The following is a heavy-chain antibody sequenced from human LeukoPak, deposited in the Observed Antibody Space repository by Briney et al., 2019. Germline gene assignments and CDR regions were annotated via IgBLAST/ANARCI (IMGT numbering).Heavy chain of an antibody. CDR2: MNPNSGNT. Sequence: GASVNVSCKASGYTFTSYDINWVRQATGRGLEWMGWMNPNSGNTGYAQKFQGRVTMTRNTSISTAYMELSSLRSEDTAVYYCARGRGLRYFDWLPRGLDYYYGMDVWGQGTTVTVSS. CDR1: GYTFTSYD. D-gene: IGHD3-9*01. CDR3: ARGRGLRYFDWLPRGLDYYYGMDV. V-gene: IGHV1-8*01. J-gene: IGHJ6*02.